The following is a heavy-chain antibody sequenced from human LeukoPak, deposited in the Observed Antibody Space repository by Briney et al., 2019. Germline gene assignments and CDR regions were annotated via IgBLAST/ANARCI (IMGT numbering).Heavy chain of an antibody. D-gene: IGHD1-7*01. CDR2: IYHSGST. J-gene: IGHJ6*02. CDR3: ARGRPRVITGTLYGMDV. Sequence: PSETLSLTCAVSGGSISSGGYSWSWIRQPPGKGLEWIGYIYHSGSTYYNPSLKSRVTISVDRSKNQFSLKLSSVTAADTAVYYCARGRPRVITGTLYGMDVWGQGTTVTVSS. V-gene: IGHV4-30-2*01. CDR1: GGSISSGGYS.